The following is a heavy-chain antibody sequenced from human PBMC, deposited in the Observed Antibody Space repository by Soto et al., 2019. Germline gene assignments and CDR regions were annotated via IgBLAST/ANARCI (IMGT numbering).Heavy chain of an antibody. CDR3: ARVQYSGSETGRDYCYYGMDV. J-gene: IGHJ6*02. CDR1: GFTFSRYG. D-gene: IGHD1-26*01. CDR2: ISYDGSNK. V-gene: IGHV3-30*03. Sequence: SLRLSCSASGFTFSRYGTHWVGLAPVKGLEWDAVISYDGSNKYYADSVKGRFTISRDNSKNTLYLQMNILRAEDTAVYYCARVQYSGSETGRDYCYYGMDVWGQGITVTVSS.